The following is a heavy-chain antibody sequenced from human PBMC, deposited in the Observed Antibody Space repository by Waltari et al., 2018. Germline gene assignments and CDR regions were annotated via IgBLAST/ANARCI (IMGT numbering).Heavy chain of an antibody. D-gene: IGHD2-2*01. Sequence: EVQVGESGGGLVQPGRALRLSGTGSVLHFGQIARTWGRQAPGQGLEWVGFIRNKGYGGTAEYAASVKGRFTIARDDSNSISYLEMSRLTTEDTAVYYCTRWDCSTTSCYHTPWGQGTLVTVSS. CDR2: IRNKGYGGTA. CDR1: VLHFGQIA. CDR3: TRWDCSTTSCYHTP. J-gene: IGHJ5*02. V-gene: IGHV3-49*04.